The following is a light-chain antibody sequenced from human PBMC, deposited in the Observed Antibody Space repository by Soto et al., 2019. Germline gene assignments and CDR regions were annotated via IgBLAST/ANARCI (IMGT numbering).Light chain of an antibody. CDR1: QSISSN. CDR3: QQYNSWPPGLFT. Sequence: DMAMTQSPATLSVSPGERATLSCRASQSISSNLAWYQQKPGQSPRLLIYGASTRATGVPARFSGSGSGTEFTLTISSLQSEDVAVYYCQQYNSWPPGLFTFGPGTKVDIK. J-gene: IGKJ3*01. CDR2: GAS. V-gene: IGKV3-15*01.